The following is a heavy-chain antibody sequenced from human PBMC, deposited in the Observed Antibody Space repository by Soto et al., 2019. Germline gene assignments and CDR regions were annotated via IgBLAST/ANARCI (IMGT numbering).Heavy chain of an antibody. D-gene: IGHD2-15*01. Sequence: PSETLSLTCTVSGGSISSYYWSWIRQPPGKGLEWIGYIYYSGSTNYNPSLKSRVTISVDTSKNQFSLKLSSVTAADTAVYYCARVVGLGYCSGGSCYPLDYYYGMDVWGQGTTVTVSS. CDR2: IYYSGST. J-gene: IGHJ6*02. CDR3: ARVVGLGYCSGGSCYPLDYYYGMDV. CDR1: GGSISSYY. V-gene: IGHV4-59*12.